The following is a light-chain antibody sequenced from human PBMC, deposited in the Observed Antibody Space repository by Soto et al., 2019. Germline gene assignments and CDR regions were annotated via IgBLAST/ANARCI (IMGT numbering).Light chain of an antibody. CDR3: SSFTTSYFYV. Sequence: LTHPASGSGSPGQSITISCTGSRSHIRAYTYVSWYQQHPGKAPILLIHGVTRRPSVVSSRFSASKSAYTASLTISGLQAEDEANYYCSSFTTSYFYVFGPGTKVTAL. J-gene: IGLJ1*01. V-gene: IGLV2-14*03. CDR2: GVT. CDR1: RSHIRAYTY.